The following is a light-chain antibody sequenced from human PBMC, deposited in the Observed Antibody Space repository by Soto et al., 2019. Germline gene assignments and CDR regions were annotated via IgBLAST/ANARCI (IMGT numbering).Light chain of an antibody. Sequence: QSALTQPASVSGSPGQSITISCTGTISDVGGYDYVSWYQQHPGKAPKLMIYDVSNWPSGVSNRFSGSKSGNTASLTISGLQADDEADYYCSSYTTSSTYVFGTGTKLTVL. V-gene: IGLV2-14*01. CDR2: DVS. CDR3: SSYTTSSTYV. J-gene: IGLJ1*01. CDR1: ISDVGGYDY.